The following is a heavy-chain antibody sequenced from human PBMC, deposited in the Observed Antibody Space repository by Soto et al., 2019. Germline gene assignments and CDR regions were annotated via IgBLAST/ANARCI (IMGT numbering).Heavy chain of an antibody. CDR3: ARIGTGYYYMDV. Sequence: EVQLVESGGGLVQPGGSLRLSCAASGFTFSSYWMHRVRQAPGEGLRWVSRINSDGSRTTYADSVKGRITISRDNAKNTVYLQMNSLSAEDTAVYYCARIGTGYYYMDVWGKGTTVTVSS. D-gene: IGHD1-1*01. CDR1: GFTFSSYW. CDR2: INSDGSRT. J-gene: IGHJ6*03. V-gene: IGHV3-74*01.